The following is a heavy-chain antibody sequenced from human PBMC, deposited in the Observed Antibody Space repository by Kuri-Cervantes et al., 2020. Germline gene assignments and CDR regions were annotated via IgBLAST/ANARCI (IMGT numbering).Heavy chain of an antibody. D-gene: IGHD3-3*01. Sequence: LRLSCTVSGGSISSGDYYWSWIRQPPGKGLEWIGSIYYSGSTYYNPSLKSRVTISVDTSKNQFSLKLSSVTAADTAVYYCARLWLEWTFDYWGQGTLVTVSS. CDR3: ARLWLEWTFDY. V-gene: IGHV4-30-2*03. CDR1: GGSISSGDYY. CDR2: IYYSGST. J-gene: IGHJ4*02.